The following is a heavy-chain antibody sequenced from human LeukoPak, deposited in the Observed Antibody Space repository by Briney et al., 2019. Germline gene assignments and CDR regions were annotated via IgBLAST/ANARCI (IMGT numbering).Heavy chain of an antibody. CDR2: IYPGDSGT. CDR1: GYSFTSYW. D-gene: IGHD6-6*01. J-gene: IGHJ3*02. CDR3: ARERWYSSPSQTEAFDI. V-gene: IGHV5-51*01. Sequence: GESLKISCKGSGYSFTSYWIGWVRQMPGKGLEWMGIIYPGDSGTRYSPSFQGQVTISADKSISTAYLQWSSLKASDTAMYYCARERWYSSPSQTEAFDIWGQGTMVTVSS.